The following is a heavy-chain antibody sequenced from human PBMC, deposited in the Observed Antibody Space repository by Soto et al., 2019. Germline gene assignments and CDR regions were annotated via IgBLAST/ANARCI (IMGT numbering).Heavy chain of an antibody. Sequence: QVQLVQSGAEVKKPGASVKVSCKASGYTFTRSGISWVRQAPGQGPEWMGWISSYNGDTNYAQTFQGRVTMTTDTSTSTAYMERRSLRSYYTAGYYCAMEGVAPYYYYGMDVWGQGTPVTVSS. CDR2: ISSYNGDT. J-gene: IGHJ6*02. V-gene: IGHV1-18*01. D-gene: IGHD3-3*01. CDR3: AMEGVAPYYYYGMDV. CDR1: GYTFTRSG.